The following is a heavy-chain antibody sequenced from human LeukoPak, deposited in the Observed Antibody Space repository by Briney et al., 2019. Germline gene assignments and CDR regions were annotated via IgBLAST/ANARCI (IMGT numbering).Heavy chain of an antibody. Sequence: GESLRLSCVASGSTFIAHAMTWVRQAPGKGLEWMGGFDPEDGETIYAQKFQGRVTMTEDTSTDTAYMELSSLRSEDTAVYYCATDPLRYFDWLFFWGQGTLVTVSS. CDR2: FDPEDGET. D-gene: IGHD3-9*01. J-gene: IGHJ4*02. CDR3: ATDPLRYFDWLFF. V-gene: IGHV1-24*01. CDR1: GSTFIAHA.